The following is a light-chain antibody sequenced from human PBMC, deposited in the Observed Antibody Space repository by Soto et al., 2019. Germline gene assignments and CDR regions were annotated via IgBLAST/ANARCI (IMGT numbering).Light chain of an antibody. V-gene: IGKV3-20*01. Sequence: EIVLTQSPGTLSLSPGERATLSCRASQSVGNNYLAWYQQKPGQATRSLIHDASIRATGIPDSFSGSGSGTDFTLTISRLGPEDFAVYYCQQCASPQITFGQGTRLEI. CDR2: DAS. CDR1: QSVGNNY. J-gene: IGKJ5*01. CDR3: QQCASPQIT.